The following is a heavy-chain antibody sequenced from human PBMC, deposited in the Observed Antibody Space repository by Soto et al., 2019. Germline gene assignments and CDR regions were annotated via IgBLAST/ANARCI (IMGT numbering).Heavy chain of an antibody. D-gene: IGHD1-26*01. J-gene: IGHJ4*02. CDR2: ISYDGSNK. CDR3: AKGDSWELPIVY. V-gene: IGHV3-30*18. CDR1: GFTFSSYG. Sequence: QVQLVESGGGVVQPGRSLRLSCAASGFTFSSYGMHWVRQAPGKGLEWVAVISYDGSNKYYADSVKGRFTISRDNSKNTLYLQMNSLRAEDTAVYYCAKGDSWELPIVYWGQGTLVTVSS.